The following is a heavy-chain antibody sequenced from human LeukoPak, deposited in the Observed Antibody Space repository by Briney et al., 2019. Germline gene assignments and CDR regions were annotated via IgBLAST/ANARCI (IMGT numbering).Heavy chain of an antibody. J-gene: IGHJ4*02. CDR2: IYPGDSDT. CDR3: ARLLGPYCSSTSCYEYFDY. Sequence: GESLKISCKGSGYSFTSYWIGWVRQMPGKGLEWMGIIYPGDSDTRYSPSFQGQVTISADKSFSTAYLQWSSLKASDTAMYYCARLLGPYCSSTSCYEYFDYWGQGTLVTVSS. D-gene: IGHD2-2*01. V-gene: IGHV5-51*01. CDR1: GYSFTSYW.